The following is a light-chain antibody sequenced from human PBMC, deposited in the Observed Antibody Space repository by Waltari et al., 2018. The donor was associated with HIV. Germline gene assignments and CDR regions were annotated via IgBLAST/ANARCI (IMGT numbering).Light chain of an antibody. V-gene: IGKV2-28*01. Sequence: IVMTQSPLSLPVTLGEPASISCRSRESLLYSNGYNYVDWDVQKPGQSPRLLFYLASNRGSGVPDRLTGSGSGTDFTLKISRVEAEEVAVYYCMQILLSPFTFGQGTKLE. CDR3: MQILLSPFT. CDR2: LAS. CDR1: ESLLYSNGYNY. J-gene: IGKJ2*01.